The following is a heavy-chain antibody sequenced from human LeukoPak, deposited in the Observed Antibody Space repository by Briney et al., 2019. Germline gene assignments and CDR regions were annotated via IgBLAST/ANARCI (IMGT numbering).Heavy chain of an antibody. CDR3: ARGFCSSTSCYQGPFDF. D-gene: IGHD2-2*01. V-gene: IGHV3-15*01. CDR2: IKNKTNGGTT. Sequence: GGSLRLSCAASGFIFSSAWMTWVRQAPGKGLEWVGHIKNKTNGGTTDYAAPVKGRFIISRDDSKNTLYLQMNSLRTEDTAVYYCARGFCSSTSCYQGPFDFWGQGTLVTVPS. CDR1: GFIFSSAW. J-gene: IGHJ4*02.